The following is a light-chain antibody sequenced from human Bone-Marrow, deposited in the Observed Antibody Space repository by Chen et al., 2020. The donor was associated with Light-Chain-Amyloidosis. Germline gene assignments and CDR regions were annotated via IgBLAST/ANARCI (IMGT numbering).Light chain of an antibody. CDR3: TSYTSDSTWV. CDR2: EVS. CDR1: SSDVGGYKY. J-gene: IGLJ3*02. V-gene: IGLV2-14*01. Sequence: QSALTQPASVSGSPGQSITIPCPGISSDVGGYKYVSWYQQHPGKAPKLMIYEVSNRPSGVSLRFSASKSGSTASLTISGLQAEDEATYYCTSYTSDSTWVFGGGTKLTVL.